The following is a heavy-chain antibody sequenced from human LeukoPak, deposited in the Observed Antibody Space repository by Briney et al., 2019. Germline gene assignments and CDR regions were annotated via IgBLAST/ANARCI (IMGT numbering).Heavy chain of an antibody. CDR1: GYTFTNYA. Sequence: ASVTVSCKASGYTFTNYAMHWVRQAPGQRLEWVGWINAGNGNTKYSQKFQGRVTITRDTSASTAYMELSSLRSEDTAIDYCARPDEDRGYSYGYNYWGQGTLVTVSS. D-gene: IGHD5-18*01. J-gene: IGHJ4*02. CDR3: ARPDEDRGYSYGYNY. CDR2: INAGNGNT. V-gene: IGHV1-3*01.